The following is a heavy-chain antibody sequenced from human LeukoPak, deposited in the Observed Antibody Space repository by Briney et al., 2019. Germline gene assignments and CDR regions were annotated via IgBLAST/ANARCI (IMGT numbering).Heavy chain of an antibody. CDR1: GFSLWTSG. Sequence: GGSLRLSCAASGFSLWTSGIHWVRQAPGKGLEWVAVIWYDGSNKYYADSVKGRFTISRDNSKNTLFLQMNSLRAEDTAVYYCARCAERIHDPENYFDYWGQGTLVTVSS. CDR3: ARCAERIHDPENYFDY. V-gene: IGHV3-33*08. J-gene: IGHJ4*02. D-gene: IGHD1-1*01. CDR2: IWYDGSNK.